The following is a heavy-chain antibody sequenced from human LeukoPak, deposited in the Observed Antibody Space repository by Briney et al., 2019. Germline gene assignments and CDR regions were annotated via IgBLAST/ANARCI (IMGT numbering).Heavy chain of an antibody. D-gene: IGHD5-18*01. Sequence: WGSLRLSCAASGFTFSSYGMHWVRQAPGKWLEWVAFIRYDGSNKYYADSVKGRFTISRDNSKNTLYLQMNSLRAEDTAVYYCAKIEDTAMANWGQATLGTVSS. CDR1: GFTFSSYG. V-gene: IGHV3-30*02. CDR2: IRYDGSNK. J-gene: IGHJ4*02. CDR3: AKIEDTAMAN.